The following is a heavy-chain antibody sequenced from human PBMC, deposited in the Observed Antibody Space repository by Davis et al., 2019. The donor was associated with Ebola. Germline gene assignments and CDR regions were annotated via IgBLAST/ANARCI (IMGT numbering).Heavy chain of an antibody. Sequence: ASVKVSCKASGYTFTSYDISWVRQAPGQGLQWMGWISAYNGNTNYAQKLQGRVTMTTDTSTSTAYMELRSLRSDDTAVYYCARTIYNNYLYPYYFDYWGQGTLVTVSS. CDR3: ARTIYNNYLYPYYFDY. CDR1: GYTFTSYD. CDR2: ISAYNGNT. V-gene: IGHV1-18*01. J-gene: IGHJ4*02. D-gene: IGHD4-11*01.